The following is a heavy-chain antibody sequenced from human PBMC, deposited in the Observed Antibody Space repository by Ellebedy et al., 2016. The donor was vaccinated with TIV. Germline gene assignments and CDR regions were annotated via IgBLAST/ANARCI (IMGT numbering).Heavy chain of an antibody. CDR2: IRGSGSST. CDR1: GFTFRSYA. D-gene: IGHD3-16*01. V-gene: IGHV3-23*01. Sequence: GESLKISCAASGFTFRSYAMNWVRQAPGKGLEWVSGIRGSGSSTDYADSVKCRFTISRDNSKNTVYLQMNSLRAEDTAVYYCAKEGELGIEIAYWGQGTLVTVSS. CDR3: AKEGELGIEIAY. J-gene: IGHJ4*02.